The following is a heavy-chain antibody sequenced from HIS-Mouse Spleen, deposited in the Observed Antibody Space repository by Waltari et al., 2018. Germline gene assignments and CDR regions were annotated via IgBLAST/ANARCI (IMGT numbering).Heavy chain of an antibody. CDR1: GGSIRSSRYY. CDR2: IYYSGST. J-gene: IGHJ2*01. V-gene: IGHV4-39*07. Sequence: QLQLQESGPGLVKPSETLSLTCPVPGGSIRSSRYYWAWIRQPPGKGLEWIGSIYYSGSTYYNPSLKSRVTISVDTSKNQFSLKLSSVTAADTAVYYCAREIPYSSSWYDWYFDLWGRGTLVTVSS. CDR3: AREIPYSSSWYDWYFDL. D-gene: IGHD6-13*01.